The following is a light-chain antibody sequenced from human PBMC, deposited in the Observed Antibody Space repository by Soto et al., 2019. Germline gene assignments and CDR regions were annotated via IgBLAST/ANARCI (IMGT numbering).Light chain of an antibody. V-gene: IGLV1-40*01. J-gene: IGLJ3*02. CDR3: QSYDSSLSGWV. Sequence: HSVLTQPPSVSGALGQRVTISCTGSSSNIGAGYGVHWYQQLPGTAPKLLIYTNNNRPSGVPDRISGSKSGTSASLAITGLLAEDEADYYCQSYDSSLSGWVFGGGTKLTVL. CDR1: SSNIGAGYG. CDR2: TNN.